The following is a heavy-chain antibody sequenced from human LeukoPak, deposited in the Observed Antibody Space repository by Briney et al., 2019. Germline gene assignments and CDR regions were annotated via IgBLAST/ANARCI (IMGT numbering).Heavy chain of an antibody. CDR2: IYHSGSI. D-gene: IGHD6-13*01. Sequence: SETLSLTCAVSGXSISSGGYSWSWIRQPPGKGQEWIGYIYHSGSIYYNPSLKSRGTISVDRSKNQFSLKLSSVTAADTAVYYCARDAAAGTWYFDLWGRGTLVTVSS. CDR3: ARDAAAGTWYFDL. V-gene: IGHV4-30-2*01. CDR1: GXSISSGGYS. J-gene: IGHJ2*01.